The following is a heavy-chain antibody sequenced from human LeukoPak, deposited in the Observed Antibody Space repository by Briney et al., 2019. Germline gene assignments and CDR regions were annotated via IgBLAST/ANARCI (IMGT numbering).Heavy chain of an antibody. J-gene: IGHJ3*02. Sequence: PSETLSLTCTVSGGSISIYYWSWIRQPPGKGLEWIGYIYDSGSTNYNPSLKSRVTISVDTSKNQFSLKPCSVTAADTAVYYCASLTTAEAFDIWGQGTMVTVSS. V-gene: IGHV4-59*01. D-gene: IGHD3-22*01. CDR1: GGSISIYY. CDR3: ASLTTAEAFDI. CDR2: IYDSGST.